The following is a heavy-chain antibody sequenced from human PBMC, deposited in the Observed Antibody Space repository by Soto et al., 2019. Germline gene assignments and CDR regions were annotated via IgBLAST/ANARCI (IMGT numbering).Heavy chain of an antibody. Sequence: QLQLQESGPGLVKPSETLSLTCTVSGGSISSSSYYWGWIRQPPGKGLEWIGSIYYSGSTYYNPSLKSLVTISVDTSKNQFSLKLSSVTAADTAVYYCARGYDFWSGYRYYYYYYMDVWGKGTTVTVSS. V-gene: IGHV4-39*01. CDR1: GGSISSSSYY. D-gene: IGHD3-3*01. J-gene: IGHJ6*03. CDR3: ARGYDFWSGYRYYYYYYMDV. CDR2: IYYSGST.